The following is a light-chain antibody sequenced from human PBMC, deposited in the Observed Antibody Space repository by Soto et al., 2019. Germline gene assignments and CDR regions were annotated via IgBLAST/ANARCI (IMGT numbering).Light chain of an antibody. V-gene: IGLV4-69*01. Sequence: QSVLTQSPSAFASLGASVKLTCTLSSGHSNYAIAWHQQQPEKGPRYLMKVNSDGSHRKGDGIPDRFSGSSSGAQRYLTISSLQSEDEADYYCQTWGTGIRVFGTGTKVTVL. CDR3: QTWGTGIRV. CDR1: SGHSNYA. J-gene: IGLJ1*01. CDR2: VNSDGSH.